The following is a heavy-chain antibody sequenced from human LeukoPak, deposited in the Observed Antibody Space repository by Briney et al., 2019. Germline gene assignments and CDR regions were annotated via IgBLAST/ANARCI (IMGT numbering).Heavy chain of an antibody. D-gene: IGHD2-15*01. CDR1: GGSISSYY. CDR3: ARTRGSFSFGWFDP. CDR2: IYYSGST. Sequence: SETLSLTCTVSGGSISSYYWSWIRQPPGKGLEWIGYIYYSGSTNYNPSLKSRVTISVDTSKNQFSLKLSSVTAADTAVYYCARTRGSFSFGWFDPWGQGTLVTVSS. V-gene: IGHV4-59*12. J-gene: IGHJ5*02.